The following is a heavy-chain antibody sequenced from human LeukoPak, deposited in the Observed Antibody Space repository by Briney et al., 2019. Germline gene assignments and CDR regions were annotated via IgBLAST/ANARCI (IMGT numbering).Heavy chain of an antibody. CDR1: GGSISSGGYY. CDR2: IYNSGST. V-gene: IGHV4-31*03. D-gene: IGHD6-13*01. CDR3: ARDNTRVVAAADPINYFDY. Sequence: PSQTLSLTCTVSGGSISSGGYYWNWIRQHPGKGPEWIGYIYNSGSTYYNPSLRSRVTISVDTSKNQFSLKLSSVTAADTAVYYCARDNTRVVAAADPINYFDYWGQGTLVTVSS. J-gene: IGHJ4*02.